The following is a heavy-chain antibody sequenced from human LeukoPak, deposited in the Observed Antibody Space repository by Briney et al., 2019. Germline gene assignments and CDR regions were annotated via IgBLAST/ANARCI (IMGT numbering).Heavy chain of an antibody. D-gene: IGHD3-10*01. Sequence: GGSLRLSCAASGFTFSSYAMSWVSQAPGKGLEWVSAISGSGGSKYYADSVKGRFTISRDNSKNTLYLQMNSLRAEDTAVYYCAKDPNYYGSGRNAFDIWGQGTMVTVSS. V-gene: IGHV3-23*01. J-gene: IGHJ3*02. CDR1: GFTFSSYA. CDR3: AKDPNYYGSGRNAFDI. CDR2: ISGSGGSK.